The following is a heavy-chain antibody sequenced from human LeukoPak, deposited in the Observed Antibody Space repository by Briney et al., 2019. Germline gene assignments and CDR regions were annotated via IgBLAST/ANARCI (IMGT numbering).Heavy chain of an antibody. D-gene: IGHD6-13*01. CDR3: ARDRYSSSWYSRTDAFDI. CDR1: GYTFTSYG. V-gene: IGHV1-18*01. CDR2: ISAYNGNT. Sequence: ASVKFSCKASGYTFTSYGIICVLRAPGQGLEWMGWISAYNGNTNYAQKLQGRVTMTTDTSISTAYMELSRLRSDDTAVYYCARDRYSSSWYSRTDAFDIWGQGTMVTVSS. J-gene: IGHJ3*02.